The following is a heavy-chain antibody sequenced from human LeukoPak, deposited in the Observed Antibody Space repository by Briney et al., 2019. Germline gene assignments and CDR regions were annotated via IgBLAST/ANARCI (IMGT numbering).Heavy chain of an antibody. J-gene: IGHJ4*02. Sequence: GGSLRLSCAASGLIFSNYEMNWVRQAPGKGLEWVSYISSSGSTIYYADSVKGRFTISRDNAKNSLYLQMNSLRAEDTAVYYCAREIRYCSGSKCYLFDYWGQGTLVTVSS. CDR1: GLIFSNYE. CDR3: AREIRYCSGSKCYLFDY. CDR2: ISSSGSTI. D-gene: IGHD2-15*01. V-gene: IGHV3-48*03.